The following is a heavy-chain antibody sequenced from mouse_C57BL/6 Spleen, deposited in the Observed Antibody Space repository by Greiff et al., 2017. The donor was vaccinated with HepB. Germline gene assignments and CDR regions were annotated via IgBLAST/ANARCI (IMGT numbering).Heavy chain of an antibody. CDR3: ARGLITTVDFDY. Sequence: QVQLQQSGAELVRPGTSVKVSCKASGYAFTNYLIEWVKQRPGQGLEWIGVINPGSGGTNYNEKFKGKATLTADKSSSTAYMQLSSLTSEDSAVYFCARGLITTVDFDYWGQGTTLTVSS. CDR2: INPGSGGT. D-gene: IGHD1-1*01. J-gene: IGHJ2*01. CDR1: GYAFTNYL. V-gene: IGHV1-54*01.